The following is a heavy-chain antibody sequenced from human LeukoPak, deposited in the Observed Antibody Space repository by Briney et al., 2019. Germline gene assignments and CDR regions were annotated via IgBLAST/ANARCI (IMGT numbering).Heavy chain of an antibody. CDR1: GFTFDDYA. CDR3: AKGTLRLRYYFDY. Sequence: GTSLRLSCAASGFTFDDYAMHGVRQAPGKGLEWVSLISWDGGSTYYADSVKGRFTISRDNSKNSLYLQMNSLRAEDTALYYCAKGTLRLRYYFDYWGQGTLVTVSS. D-gene: IGHD5-12*01. CDR2: ISWDGGST. J-gene: IGHJ4*02. V-gene: IGHV3-43D*03.